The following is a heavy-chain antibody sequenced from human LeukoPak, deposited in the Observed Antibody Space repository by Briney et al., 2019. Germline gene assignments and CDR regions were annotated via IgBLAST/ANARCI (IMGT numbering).Heavy chain of an antibody. CDR2: IYYSGST. CDR3: ARGRFLEWTHDY. D-gene: IGHD3-3*01. J-gene: IGHJ4*02. CDR1: GGSISSYY. Sequence: SETLSLTCTVFGGSISSYYWSWIRQPPGKGLEWIGYIYYSGSTNYNPSLKSRVTISVDTSKNQFSLKLSSVTAADTAVYYCARGRFLEWTHDYWGQGTLVTVSS. V-gene: IGHV4-59*01.